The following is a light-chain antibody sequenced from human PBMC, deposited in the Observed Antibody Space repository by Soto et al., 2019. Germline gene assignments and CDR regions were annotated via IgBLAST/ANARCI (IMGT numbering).Light chain of an antibody. CDR2: KAS. J-gene: IGKJ1*01. CDR1: QSVSIW. V-gene: IGKV1-5*03. CDR3: QQHHEYAAWT. Sequence: DIQMTQSPSTLSASVGDRVTITGRASQSVSIWLAWYQQKPGKAPNLLIYKASSLQSGVPSRFSGSGSGTEFTLTISSLQPEDFATYYCQQHHEYAAWTFGQGTKVEIK.